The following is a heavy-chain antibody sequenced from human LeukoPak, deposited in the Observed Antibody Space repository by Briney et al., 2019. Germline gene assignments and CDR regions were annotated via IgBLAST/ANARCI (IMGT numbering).Heavy chain of an antibody. D-gene: IGHD3-22*01. V-gene: IGHV4-4*07. Sequence: SETLSLTCTVSGGSISSYYWSWIRQPAGKGLEWIGRIYTSGSTNYNPSLKSRVTMSVDTSKNQFSLKLSSVTAADTAVYYCTRDWHSSGINWFDPWGQGTLVTVSS. CDR3: TRDWHSSGINWFDP. CDR1: GGSISSYY. J-gene: IGHJ5*02. CDR2: IYTSGST.